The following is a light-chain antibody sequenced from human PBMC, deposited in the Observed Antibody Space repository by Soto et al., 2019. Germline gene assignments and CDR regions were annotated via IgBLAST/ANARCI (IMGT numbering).Light chain of an antibody. J-gene: IGKJ1*01. CDR1: QSISSF. CDR3: QQSFSTPPT. Sequence: DIQMTQSASSLSASVGDRFTIAFRASQSISSFLTWYQQKAGKAPKLLIYAASSLQSGVPSRFSGSGSGTDFTLTISSLQPEDFASYYCQQSFSTPPTFGQGTKVDI. CDR2: AAS. V-gene: IGKV1-39*01.